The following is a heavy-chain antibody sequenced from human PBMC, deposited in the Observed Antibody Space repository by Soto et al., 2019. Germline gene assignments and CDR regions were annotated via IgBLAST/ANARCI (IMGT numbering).Heavy chain of an antibody. CDR1: GFTFSSYG. Sequence: QVQLVESGGGVVQPGRSLRLSCAASGFTFSSYGMHWVRQAPGKGLEWVAVIWYDGSNKYYADSVKGRFTISRDNSKNTLDLQMNSVRAEDTAVYYCARDQMVRGADGMDVWGQGTTVTVSS. D-gene: IGHD3-10*01. J-gene: IGHJ6*02. CDR2: IWYDGSNK. CDR3: ARDQMVRGADGMDV. V-gene: IGHV3-33*01.